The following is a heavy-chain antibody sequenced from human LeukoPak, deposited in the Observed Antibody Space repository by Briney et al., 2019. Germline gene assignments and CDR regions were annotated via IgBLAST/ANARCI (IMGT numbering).Heavy chain of an antibody. J-gene: IGHJ6*03. D-gene: IGHD1-26*01. CDR2: IGSSGSTV. Sequence: GGSLRLSCAASGFTFSAYEMNWVRQAPEKGLEWVSYIGSSGSTVYYADSVKGRFTISRDNAKSSLYLQMDSLRAEDTAVYYCARDPYSGNYGAYYYYYMDVWGKGTTVTISS. CDR1: GFTFSAYE. V-gene: IGHV3-48*03. CDR3: ARDPYSGNYGAYYYYYMDV.